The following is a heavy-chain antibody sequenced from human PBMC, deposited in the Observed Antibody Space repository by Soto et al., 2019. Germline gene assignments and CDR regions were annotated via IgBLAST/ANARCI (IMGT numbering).Heavy chain of an antibody. CDR2: ISAYNGNT. CDR3: ARGNLSDPLFGALSQLEYFQH. D-gene: IGHD3-3*01. J-gene: IGHJ1*01. Sequence: ASVKVSCKASGYTFTSYGISWVRQAPGQGHEWMGWISAYNGNTNYAQKLQGRVTMTTDTSTSTAYMELRSLRSDDTAVYYCARGNLSDPLFGALSQLEYFQHWGQGTLVTVSS. V-gene: IGHV1-18*01. CDR1: GYTFTSYG.